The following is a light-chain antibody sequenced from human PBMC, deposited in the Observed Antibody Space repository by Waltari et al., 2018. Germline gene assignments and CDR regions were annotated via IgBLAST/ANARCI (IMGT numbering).Light chain of an antibody. Sequence: DIQMAQSPSSLSASVGDRVTITCRTSQSITSYLNWYQQKPGRAPKLLIYAASTLQSGVPSRFSGSGSGTDFTLTISSLQREDFATYYCQQSYSAPQTFGPGTKLDIK. J-gene: IGKJ2*01. CDR2: AAS. V-gene: IGKV1-39*01. CDR1: QSITSY. CDR3: QQSYSAPQT.